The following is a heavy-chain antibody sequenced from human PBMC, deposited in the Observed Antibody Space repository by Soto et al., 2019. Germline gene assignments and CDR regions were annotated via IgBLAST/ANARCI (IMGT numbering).Heavy chain of an antibody. D-gene: IGHD3-22*01. Sequence: SETLSLTCAVYGGSFSGYYWSWIRQPPGKGLEWIGEINHSGSTNYNPSLKSRVTISVDTSKNQFSLKLSSVTAADTAVYYCARRTRKRAYYYDSSGSAPNFDYWGQGTLVTVSS. CDR2: INHSGST. CDR3: ARRTRKRAYYYDSSGSAPNFDY. J-gene: IGHJ4*02. CDR1: GGSFSGYY. V-gene: IGHV4-34*01.